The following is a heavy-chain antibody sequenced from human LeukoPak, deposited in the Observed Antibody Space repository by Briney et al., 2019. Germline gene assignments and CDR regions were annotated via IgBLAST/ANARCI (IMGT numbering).Heavy chain of an antibody. CDR3: ARACSGGSCYSGWFDP. J-gene: IGHJ5*02. V-gene: IGHV4-4*07. CDR1: GGSISSYY. CDR2: IYTSGST. Sequence: SETLSLTCTVSGGSISSYYWSWIRQPAGKGLEWIGRIYTSGSTNYNPSLKSRVTMSVDTSKNQFSLKLSSVTAADTAVYYCARACSGGSCYSGWFDPWGQGTLVTVSS. D-gene: IGHD2-15*01.